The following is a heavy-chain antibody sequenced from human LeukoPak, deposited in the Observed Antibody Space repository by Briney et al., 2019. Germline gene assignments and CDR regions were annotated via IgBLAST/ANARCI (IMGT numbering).Heavy chain of an antibody. V-gene: IGHV1-18*01. J-gene: IGHJ4*02. CDR3: ARVVVPAAIYPGEGPDY. D-gene: IGHD2-2*02. Sequence: ASVKVSCKASGYTFTSYGISWVRQAPGQGLEWMGWISAYNGNTNYAQKLQGRVTMTTDTSTSTAYMELRSLRSDDTAAYYCARVVVPAAIYPGEGPDYWGQGTLVTVSS. CDR2: ISAYNGNT. CDR1: GYTFTSYG.